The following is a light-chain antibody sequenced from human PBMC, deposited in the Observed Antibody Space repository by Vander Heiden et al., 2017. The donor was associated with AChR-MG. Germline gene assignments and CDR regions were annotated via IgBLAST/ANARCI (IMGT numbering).Light chain of an antibody. CDR1: SDDVGGSNY. J-gene: IGLJ2*01. CDR2: DVY. V-gene: IGLV2-14*03. CDR3: SSYTTTITPVV. Sequence: QSALTQPASVSGSPGQSITISCTGTSDDVGGSNYVSWYQHHPDQAPKLVIYDVYSRPSGVSHRFSGSKCGNTASLTISGLQPEDEADYFCSSYTTTITPVVFGGGTKLTVL.